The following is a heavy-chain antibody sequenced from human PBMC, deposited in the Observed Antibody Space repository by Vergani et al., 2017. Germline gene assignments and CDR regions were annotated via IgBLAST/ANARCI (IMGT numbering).Heavy chain of an antibody. CDR1: GGSFFNSRYY. V-gene: IGHV4-39*07. CDR3: ASDTHSGQRADR. Sequence: QLQLQESGPGLVKPSGTLSLTCSVTGGSFFNSRYYWGWIRQPPGKGLGWIGSMDYNGRAYYTPSLRRRVAISIDTSKMQFSLTLTSVTAADTAVYYCASDTHSGQRADRWGQGILVTVTS. CDR2: MDYNGRA. J-gene: IGHJ5*02. D-gene: IGHD6-19*01.